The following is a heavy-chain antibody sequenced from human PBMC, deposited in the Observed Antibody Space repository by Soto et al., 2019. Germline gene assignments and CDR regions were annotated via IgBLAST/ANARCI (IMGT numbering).Heavy chain of an antibody. J-gene: IGHJ4*02. CDR2: ISSSSSYI. CDR1: GFTFSSYS. D-gene: IGHD3-22*01. V-gene: IGHV3-21*04. CDR3: ARDYYDRASGPYYFDY. Sequence: GGSLRLSCAASGFTFSSYSMNWVRQAPGKGLEWVSSISSSSSYIYYADSVKGRFTISRDNAKNSLYLQMNSLRAEDTAVYYCARDYYDRASGPYYFDYWGQGTLVTVSS.